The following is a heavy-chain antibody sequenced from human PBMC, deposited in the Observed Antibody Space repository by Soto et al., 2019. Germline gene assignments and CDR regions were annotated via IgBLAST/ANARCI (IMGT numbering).Heavy chain of an antibody. J-gene: IGHJ5*02. V-gene: IGHV3-30-3*01. CDR1: GFTFSSYA. Sequence: QVQLVESGGGVVQPGRSLRLSCAASGFTFSSYAMHWVRQAPGKGLEWVAVISYDGSNKYYAASVKGRFTISRDNSKNTQYLQMNSLGTEDTSVYYCAREYALGTITAWFDPWGKGILGTVSS. D-gene: IGHD1-20*01. CDR2: ISYDGSNK. CDR3: AREYALGTITAWFDP.